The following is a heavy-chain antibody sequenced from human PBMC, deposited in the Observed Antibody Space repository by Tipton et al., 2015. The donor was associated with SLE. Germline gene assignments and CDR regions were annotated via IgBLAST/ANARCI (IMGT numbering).Heavy chain of an antibody. CDR3: ARDNLGFGEAYYYYGMDV. CDR2: IYYSGST. D-gene: IGHD3-10*01. J-gene: IGHJ6*02. Sequence: LRLSCAVYGGSFSGYYWGWIRQPPGKGLEWIGSIYYSGSTYYNPSLKSRVTISVDTSKNQFSLKLSSVTAADTAVYYCARDNLGFGEAYYYYGMDVWGQGTTVTVSS. V-gene: IGHV4-34*01. CDR1: GGSFSGYY.